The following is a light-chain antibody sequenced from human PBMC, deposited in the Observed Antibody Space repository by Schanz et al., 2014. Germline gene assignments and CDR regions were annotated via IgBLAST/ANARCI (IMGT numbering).Light chain of an antibody. J-gene: IGKJ2*01. Sequence: DIQMTQSPSTLSASVGDRVTITCRASQSISSNLAWYQQKPGKAPKLLIYDASSLERGVPSRIRGSGSGTEFTLTVTSLQPDDFATYYCQQYNTYSYTLGQGTKLEIK. V-gene: IGKV1-5*01. CDR1: QSISSN. CDR2: DAS. CDR3: QQYNTYSYT.